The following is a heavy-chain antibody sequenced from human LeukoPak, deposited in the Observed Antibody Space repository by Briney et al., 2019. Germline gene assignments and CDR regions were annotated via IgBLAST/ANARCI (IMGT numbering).Heavy chain of an antibody. J-gene: IGHJ4*02. V-gene: IGHV1-46*01. CDR2: IKVSGGRT. CDR1: GYTFSGFY. Sequence: GASVKVSCKASGYTFSGFYVHRVRQAPGQGLEWMGIIKVSGGRTEYAQKFQGRVTVTRDMSTSTVYMELNNLRSEDTAVYYCAREPPESYYFDNWGQGTLVTVSS. CDR3: AREPPESYYFDN.